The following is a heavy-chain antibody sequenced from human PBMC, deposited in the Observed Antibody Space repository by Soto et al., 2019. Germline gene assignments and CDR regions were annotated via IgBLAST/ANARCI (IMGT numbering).Heavy chain of an antibody. J-gene: IGHJ2*01. Sequence: QVQLQESGPGLVKPSQTLSLTCTVSGGSIDSDGSYWSWIRQSPGEGLEWLGYIYYSGTTYYNPSLKSRVAISLDTSKNHFSLKLSSVTAAGTAIYYCASGHFFISSCSYLDLWGRGTLVTVSS. CDR1: GGSIDSDGSY. CDR3: ASGHFFISSCSYLDL. D-gene: IGHD6-13*01. CDR2: IYYSGTT. V-gene: IGHV4-31*03.